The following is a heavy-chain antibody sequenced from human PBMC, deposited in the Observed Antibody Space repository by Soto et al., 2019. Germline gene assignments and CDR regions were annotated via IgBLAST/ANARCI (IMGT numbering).Heavy chain of an antibody. J-gene: IGHJ4*02. CDR2: INHSGST. D-gene: IGHD6-19*01. Sequence: PSETLSLTCAVYGGSFSGHYWSWIRQPPGKGLEWIGEINHSGSTNYNPSLKSRVTISVDTSKSQFSLKLSSVTAADTAVYYCARNGSAVAGFDYWGQGTLVTVSS. CDR1: GGSFSGHY. CDR3: ARNGSAVAGFDY. V-gene: IGHV4-34*01.